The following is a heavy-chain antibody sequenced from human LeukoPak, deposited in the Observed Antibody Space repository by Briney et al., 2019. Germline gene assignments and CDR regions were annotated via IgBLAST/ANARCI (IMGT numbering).Heavy chain of an antibody. J-gene: IGHJ4*02. CDR3: ARFGADLYGDSSGYLLYFDY. CDR2: IYYSGST. CDR1: GGSISSSSYY. D-gene: IGHD3-22*01. V-gene: IGHV4-39*07. Sequence: SETLSLTCTVSGGSISSSSYYWGWIRQPPGKGLEWIGSIYYSGSTYYNPSLKSRVTISVDTSKNQFSLKLSSVTAADTAVYYCARFGADLYGDSSGYLLYFDYWGQGTLVTVSS.